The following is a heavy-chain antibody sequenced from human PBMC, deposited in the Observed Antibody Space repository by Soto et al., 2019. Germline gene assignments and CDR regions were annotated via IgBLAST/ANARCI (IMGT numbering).Heavy chain of an antibody. CDR1: GFTFSSYW. J-gene: IGHJ6*02. CDR2: IKQDGSEK. CDR3: ARSYYYGSGRYYYYYYGMDV. V-gene: IGHV3-7*01. D-gene: IGHD3-10*01. Sequence: GGSLRLSCAASGFTFSSYWMSWVRQAPGKGLEWVANIKQDGSEKYYVDSVKGRFTISRDNAKNSLYLQMNSLRAEETAVYYCARSYYYGSGRYYYYYYGMDVWGQGTTVTVSS.